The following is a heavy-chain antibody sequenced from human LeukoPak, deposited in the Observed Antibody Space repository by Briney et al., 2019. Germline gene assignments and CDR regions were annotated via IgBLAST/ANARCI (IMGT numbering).Heavy chain of an antibody. V-gene: IGHV3-23*01. CDR1: GFTFSSYA. D-gene: IGHD3-16*02. Sequence: RPGGSLRLSCAASGFTFSSYAMSWVRQAPGKGLEWVSAITGSGGDTYYADSVKGHFTISRDNSKNTLYLQMNTLRAEDTAVYYCEKGPPPFYLSSKYFQHGGRGTLVPFPS. CDR2: ITGSGGDT. J-gene: IGHJ1*01. CDR3: EKGPPPFYLSSKYFQH.